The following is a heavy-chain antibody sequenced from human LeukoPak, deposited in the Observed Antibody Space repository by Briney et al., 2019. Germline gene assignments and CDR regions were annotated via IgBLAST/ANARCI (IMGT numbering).Heavy chain of an antibody. J-gene: IGHJ4*02. V-gene: IGHV3-30*02. CDR3: AKDHGSSDWYYFDY. Sequence: GGSLRLSCAASGFTFSSYAMHWVRQAPGKGLEWVAFIHFDGSNNYYADSVKGRFTISRDNSKNTLYLQMNTLRADDTAVYYCAKDHGSSDWYYFDYWGQGTLVTVSS. CDR1: GFTFSSYA. D-gene: IGHD6-13*01. CDR2: IHFDGSNN.